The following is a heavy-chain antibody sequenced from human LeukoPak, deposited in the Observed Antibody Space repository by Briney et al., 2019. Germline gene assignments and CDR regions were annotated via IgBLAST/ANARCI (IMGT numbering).Heavy chain of an antibody. D-gene: IGHD2-2*01. J-gene: IGHJ4*02. Sequence: PSETLSLNCTGSGGSISSYYWSWIRQPPGKGLEWSGYIYYSGSTNYNPSLKSRVTISVDTSKNQFSLKLSYVTAADTAVYYCARHRRQEYCSSTSCYLAGGVFDYWGQGTLVTVSS. V-gene: IGHV4-59*08. CDR3: ARHRRQEYCSSTSCYLAGGVFDY. CDR2: IYYSGST. CDR1: GGSISSYY.